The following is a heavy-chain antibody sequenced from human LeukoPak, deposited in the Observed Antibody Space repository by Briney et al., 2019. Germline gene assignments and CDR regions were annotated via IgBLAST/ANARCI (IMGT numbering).Heavy chain of an antibody. J-gene: IGHJ4*02. D-gene: IGHD3-10*01. CDR3: ARVHPSGSYHKY. CDR1: SYTFTTYG. CDR2: IDTYSGNT. V-gene: IGHV1-18*01. Sequence: ASVKVSCKASSYTFTTYGIAWVRQAPGQGLEWMGWIDTYSGNTNYAQKVQGRVTMTTDTSTSTAYMELRSLRSDDTAVYYCARVHPSGSYHKYWGQGTLVTVSS.